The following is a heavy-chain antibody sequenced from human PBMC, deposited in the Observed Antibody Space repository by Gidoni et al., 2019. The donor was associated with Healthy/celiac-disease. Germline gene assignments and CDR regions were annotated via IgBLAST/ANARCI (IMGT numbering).Heavy chain of an antibody. CDR2: ISYDGSNK. D-gene: IGHD2-21*02. J-gene: IGHJ4*02. V-gene: IGHV3-30*18. Sequence: QVQLLESGGGVVQPGRSLRLSCAASGFTFSSYGMHWVRQAPGKGLEWVAVISYDGSNKYYADSVKGRFTISRDNSKNTLYLQMNSLRAEDTAVYYCAKEGEHIVVVTAPDYWGQGTLVTVSS. CDR3: AKEGEHIVVVTAPDY. CDR1: GFTFSSYG.